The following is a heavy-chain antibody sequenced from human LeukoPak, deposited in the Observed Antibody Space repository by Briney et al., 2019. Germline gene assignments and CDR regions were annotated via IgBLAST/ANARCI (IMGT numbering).Heavy chain of an antibody. V-gene: IGHV3-9*01. CDR1: GFTFDDYA. D-gene: IGHD5-18*01. Sequence: GGSLRLSCAASGFTFDDYAMHWVRHAPGKGLEWVSGISWNSGSIGYADSVKGRFTISRDNAKNSLYLQMNSLRAEDTALYYCARVRNTAMVSGFDYWGQGTLVTVSS. CDR3: ARVRNTAMVSGFDY. J-gene: IGHJ4*02. CDR2: ISWNSGSI.